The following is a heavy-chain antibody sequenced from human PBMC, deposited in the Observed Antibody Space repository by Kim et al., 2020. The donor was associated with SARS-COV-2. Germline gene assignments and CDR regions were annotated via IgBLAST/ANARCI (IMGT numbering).Heavy chain of an antibody. J-gene: IGHJ3*02. V-gene: IGHV3-11*04. Sequence: SVKGRFTISRDNAKNSLYLQMNSLRAEDTAVYYCAREVAVAGTSEVAFDIWGQGTMVTVSS. D-gene: IGHD6-19*01. CDR3: AREVAVAGTSEVAFDI.